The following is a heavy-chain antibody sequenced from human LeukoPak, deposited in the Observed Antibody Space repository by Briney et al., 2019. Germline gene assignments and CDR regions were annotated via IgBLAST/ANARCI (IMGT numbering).Heavy chain of an antibody. CDR2: IYYRGNT. CDR3: AREDPDSAKVDY. J-gene: IGHJ4*02. D-gene: IGHD2-15*01. V-gene: IGHV4-59*01. Sequence: SETLPLTCTVSGDSISRNYWAWIRQPPGKGLEWIGYIYYRGNTNYNPSLTSRVTIAVDTSKNQFSLKLKSVTAADSAMYYCAREDPDSAKVDYWGQGTLVAVSS. CDR1: GDSISRNY.